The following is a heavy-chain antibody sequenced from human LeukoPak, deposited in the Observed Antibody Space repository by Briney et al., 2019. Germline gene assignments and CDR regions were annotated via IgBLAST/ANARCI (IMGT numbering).Heavy chain of an antibody. V-gene: IGHV3-21*04. CDR2: ISSSSSYI. CDR1: GFTFSSYS. D-gene: IGHD3-16*01. Sequence: GGSLRLSCAASGFTFSSYSMNWVRQAPGKGLEWVSSISSSSSYIYYADSVKGRFTISRDNAKNSLYLQMNSLRAEDTAVYYCARNYIGFGLETKNWFDPWGQGTLVTVSS. J-gene: IGHJ5*02. CDR3: ARNYIGFGLETKNWFDP.